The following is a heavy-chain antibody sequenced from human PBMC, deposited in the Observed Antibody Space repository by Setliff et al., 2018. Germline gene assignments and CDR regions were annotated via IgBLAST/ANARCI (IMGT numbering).Heavy chain of an antibody. CDR2: IYYSGST. CDR1: GGSISSGGYY. CDR3: ARMSGFQYIDV. J-gene: IGHJ6*03. D-gene: IGHD3-3*01. Sequence: SETLSLTCTVSGGSISSGGYYWSWIRQHPGKGLEWIGYIYYSGSTNYNPSLKSRVTISLDTSKNQFSLSLTSVTAEDTAVYYCARMSGFQYIDVWDKGTTVTVSS. V-gene: IGHV4-31*03.